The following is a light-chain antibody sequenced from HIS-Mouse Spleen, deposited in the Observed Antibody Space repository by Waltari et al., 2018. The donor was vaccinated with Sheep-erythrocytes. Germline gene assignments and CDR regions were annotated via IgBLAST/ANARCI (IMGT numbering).Light chain of an antibody. CDR3: YSAADNNLV. V-gene: IGLV3-27*01. Sequence: SYELTQPSSVSVSPGQTARITCSGDVLAKKYARWFQQKPGQAPVLVIYKDSERPSGIPERFSGSSPGTTVTLTIGGAQVEDEADYYCYSAADNNLVFGGGTKLTVL. CDR1: VLAKKY. J-gene: IGLJ3*02. CDR2: KDS.